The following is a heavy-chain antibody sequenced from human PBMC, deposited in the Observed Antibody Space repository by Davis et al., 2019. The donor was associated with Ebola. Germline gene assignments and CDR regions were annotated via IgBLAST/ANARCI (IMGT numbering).Heavy chain of an antibody. V-gene: IGHV3-23*01. Sequence: PGGSLRLSCAASGFTFSDYYMSWIRQAPGKGLEWVSGISSSGGSTYYADSVKGRFTISRDDSKSIAYLQMNSLKIEDTAMYYCTSLDYWGQGTLVTVSS. CDR3: TSLDY. J-gene: IGHJ4*02. CDR1: GFTFSDYY. CDR2: ISSSGGST.